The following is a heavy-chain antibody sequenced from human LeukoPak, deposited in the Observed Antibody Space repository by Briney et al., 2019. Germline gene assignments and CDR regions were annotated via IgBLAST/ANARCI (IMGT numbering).Heavy chain of an antibody. J-gene: IGHJ5*02. D-gene: IGHD3-3*01. V-gene: IGHV3-23*01. CDR1: GFTFSSYA. Sequence: PGGSLRLSCAASGFTFSSYAMSWVRQAPGKGLEWVSAISGSGGSTYYADSVKGRFTISRDSSKNTVYVQMNSLRAEDTAVYYCARYWSGNYNWFDPWGQGTLVTVSS. CDR2: ISGSGGST. CDR3: ARYWSGNYNWFDP.